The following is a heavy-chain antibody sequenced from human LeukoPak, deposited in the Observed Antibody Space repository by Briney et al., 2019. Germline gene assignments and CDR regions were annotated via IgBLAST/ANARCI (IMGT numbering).Heavy chain of an antibody. V-gene: IGHV1-69*13. CDR2: IIPIFGTA. D-gene: IGHD1-26*01. J-gene: IGHJ6*04. Sequence: SVKVSCKASGGTFSSYAISWVRQAPGQGLEWMGGIIPIFGTANYAQKSQGRVTITADESTSTAYMELSSLRSEDTAVYYCARNGMTDSPYYYYGMDVWGKGTKVTVSS. CDR1: GGTFSSYA. CDR3: ARNGMTDSPYYYYGMDV.